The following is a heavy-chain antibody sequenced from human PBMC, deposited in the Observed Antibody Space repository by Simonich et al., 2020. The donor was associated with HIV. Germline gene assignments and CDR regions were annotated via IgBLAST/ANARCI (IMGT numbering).Heavy chain of an antibody. CDR2: MNPNIGNT. CDR3: ARGDMSTHHYYYYMDV. D-gene: IGHD3-9*01. V-gene: IGHV1-8*03. Sequence: QVQLVQSVAEVKKPGASVNVSCKAHGYTFSSYDNSWVRQDTGQGLEWMGWMNPNIGNTSDPQKFQGLGTITRNTSISTAYMGLSSLRSEDTAVYYCARGDMSTHHYYYYMDVWGKGTTVTVSS. J-gene: IGHJ6*03. CDR1: GYTFSSYD.